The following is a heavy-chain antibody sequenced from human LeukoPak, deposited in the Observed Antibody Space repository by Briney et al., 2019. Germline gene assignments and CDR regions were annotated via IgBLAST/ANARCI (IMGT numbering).Heavy chain of an antibody. Sequence: GGSLRLSCAASGFAFSDYAMSWVRQTPAKGLEWVSTISGSGSHTYYADSVKGRFTISRDNAQNTLYLQMNSLRAEDTAVYYCARGTALQDYWGQGTLVTVSS. CDR2: ISGSGSHT. V-gene: IGHV3-23*01. J-gene: IGHJ4*02. D-gene: IGHD2/OR15-2a*01. CDR1: GFAFSDYA. CDR3: ARGTALQDY.